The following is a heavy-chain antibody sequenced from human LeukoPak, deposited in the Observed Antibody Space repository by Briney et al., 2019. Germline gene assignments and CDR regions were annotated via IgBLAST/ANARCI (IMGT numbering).Heavy chain of an antibody. Sequence: ECMGWINPNSGGTNYAQKFQGRVTMTRDTSISTAFMELSRLRSDDTAVYYCARAASLDIWDQGTMVIVSS. J-gene: IGHJ3*02. CDR3: ARAASLDI. V-gene: IGHV1-2*02. CDR2: INPNSGGT.